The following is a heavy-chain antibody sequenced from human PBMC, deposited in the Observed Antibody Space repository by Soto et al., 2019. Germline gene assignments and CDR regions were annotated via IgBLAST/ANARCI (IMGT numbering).Heavy chain of an antibody. CDR2: VSGAASHT. D-gene: IGHD3-9*01. CDR3: ATSFRYFDN. V-gene: IGHV3-23*01. Sequence: PGGSLRLPCAGSGFTPTTTPLSWVRQPPGKGLEWVATVSGAASHTYYVDSVRGRFFISRDNSKNTVTLQMNNLTVDDTAVYYCATSFRYFDNWGQGTRVTVSS. CDR1: GFTPTTTP. J-gene: IGHJ4*02.